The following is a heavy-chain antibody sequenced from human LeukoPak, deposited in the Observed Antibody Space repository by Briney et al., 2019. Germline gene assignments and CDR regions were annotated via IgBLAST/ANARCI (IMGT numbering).Heavy chain of an antibody. CDR3: VRGSAMVTTYRVGNWFDP. Sequence: ASVKVSCKASGDTFSDYYMHWVRQAPGQGLEWMGWIKPNIGGIRCAQKFQGRVTMTRDTSIKSAYMELSSLRSTEPRVYYCVRGSAMVTTYRVGNWFDPWGQGTLVTVSS. CDR2: IKPNIGGI. D-gene: IGHD5-18*01. V-gene: IGHV1-2*02. J-gene: IGHJ5*02. CDR1: GDTFSDYY.